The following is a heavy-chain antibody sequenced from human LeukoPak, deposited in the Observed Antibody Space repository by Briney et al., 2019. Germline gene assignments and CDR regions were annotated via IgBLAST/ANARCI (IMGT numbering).Heavy chain of an antibody. D-gene: IGHD6-19*01. Sequence: GGSLRLSCAASGFTFSRYAMYWVRQAPGKGLEWVALISYDGSNKYYADSVKGRFSISRDNSKNTLYLQMNSLSAEDAAVYYCARVRQWLVLGQYWGQGTLVTVSS. V-gene: IGHV3-30-3*01. J-gene: IGHJ4*02. CDR2: ISYDGSNK. CDR1: GFTFSRYA. CDR3: ARVRQWLVLGQY.